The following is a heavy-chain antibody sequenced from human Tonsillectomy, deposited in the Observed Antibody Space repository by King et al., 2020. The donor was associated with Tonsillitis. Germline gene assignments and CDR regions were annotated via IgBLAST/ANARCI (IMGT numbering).Heavy chain of an antibody. J-gene: IGHJ5*02. D-gene: IGHD6-19*01. Sequence: QLQESGPGQVRPSENLSLTCTVSGDSISSSSYYWGWIRQPPGKGLEWIGSSYYSGSTYYNPSLKGRVTISVDSSKNHFSLKLTSVTAADTAVYYCASLAGGAVALSWGQGTLVAVSS. CDR1: GDSISSSSYY. CDR2: SYYSGST. V-gene: IGHV4-39*02. CDR3: ASLAGGAVALS.